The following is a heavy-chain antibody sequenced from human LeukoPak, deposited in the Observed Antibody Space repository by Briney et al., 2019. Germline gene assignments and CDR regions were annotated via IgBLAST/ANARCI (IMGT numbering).Heavy chain of an antibody. J-gene: IGHJ6*02. D-gene: IGHD1-14*01. CDR3: ATLSDRNFYYSYGLDV. Sequence: GGSLRLSCAASRFTLSTYEMNWVRQAPGKGLEWVAYIGRYGVTTYYADSVKGRFTISGDNAKNSLNLQMNSLRAEDTAVYYCATLSDRNFYYSYGLDVWGQGTTVTVS. CDR2: IGRYGVTT. V-gene: IGHV3-48*03. CDR1: RFTLSTYE.